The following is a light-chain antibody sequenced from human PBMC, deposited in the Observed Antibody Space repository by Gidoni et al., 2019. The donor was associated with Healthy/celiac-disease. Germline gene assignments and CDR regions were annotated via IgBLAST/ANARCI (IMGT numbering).Light chain of an antibody. CDR2: VAS. J-gene: IGKJ5*01. Sequence: DIQMTQSPYSLYASVGDRVTNTCQASQDIRNYLNWYQQKPGKAPKLLIYVASNLETGVPSRFSGSGSGTDFTFNISSLQPEDIATYYCQQYDNLPITFGQGTRLEIK. CDR1: QDIRNY. V-gene: IGKV1-33*01. CDR3: QQYDNLPIT.